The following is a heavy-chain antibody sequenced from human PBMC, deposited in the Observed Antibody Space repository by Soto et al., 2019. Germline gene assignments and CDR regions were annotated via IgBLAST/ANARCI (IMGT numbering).Heavy chain of an antibody. CDR3: AKSKYGDYDYYYYMDV. CDR1: GFTFSSYG. V-gene: IGHV3-30*18. J-gene: IGHJ6*03. D-gene: IGHD4-17*01. CDR2: ISYDGSNK. Sequence: QVQLVESGGGVVQPGRSLRLSCAASGFTFSSYGMHWVRQAPGKGLEWVAVISYDGSNKYYADSVKGRFTISRDNSKYTLYLQMNSLRAEDTAVYYCAKSKYGDYDYYYYMDVWGKGTTVTVSS.